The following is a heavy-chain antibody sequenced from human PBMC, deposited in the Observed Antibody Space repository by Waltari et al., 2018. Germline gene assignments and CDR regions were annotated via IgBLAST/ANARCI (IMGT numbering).Heavy chain of an antibody. CDR3: ARRKLGEAFDI. CDR1: GGNFGRYA. D-gene: IGHD3-16*01. J-gene: IGHJ3*02. Sequence: QVQLVQSGAEVKKPGSSVRGSCRASGGNFGRYAITWVGQAPGQGLDGMGGTIPILGSPRDAPKFQGRVSNTADEVTYTVYMELNSLRSDDTAIYYCARRKLGEAFDIWGQGTMVIVSS. V-gene: IGHV1-69*12. CDR2: TIPILGSP.